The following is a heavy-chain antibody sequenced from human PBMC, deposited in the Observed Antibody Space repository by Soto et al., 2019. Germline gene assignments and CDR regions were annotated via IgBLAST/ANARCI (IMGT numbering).Heavy chain of an antibody. CDR1: GDSITSNSYF. V-gene: IGHV4-39*07. D-gene: IGHD2-2*01. CDR3: AREGGYCISTSCRDPYGMDV. Sequence: SETLSLTCTVSGDSITSNSYFWAWIRQPPGKGLEWIGSIYYSGSTYYNPSLKSRVTISVDTSKNQFSLKLSSVTAADTAVYYCAREGGYCISTSCRDPYGMDVWAKGPRSPSP. CDR2: IYYSGST. J-gene: IGHJ6*02.